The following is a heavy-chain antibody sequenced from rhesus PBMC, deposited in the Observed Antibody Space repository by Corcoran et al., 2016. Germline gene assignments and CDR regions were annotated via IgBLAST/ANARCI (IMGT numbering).Heavy chain of an antibody. CDR1: GGSVSSSNW. V-gene: IGHV4-65*01. CDR2: ISGSSGST. J-gene: IGHJ4*01. D-gene: IGHD2-39*02. CDR3: ANVGVTNIDY. Sequence: QVQLQESGPGLVKPSETLSLTCAVSGGSVSSSNWWGWIRQPPGKGLEWIGYISGSSGSTYYNPSLKSRVTISTDTSKNQFSLKLSSVTAADTAVYYCANVGVTNIDYWGQGVLVTVSS.